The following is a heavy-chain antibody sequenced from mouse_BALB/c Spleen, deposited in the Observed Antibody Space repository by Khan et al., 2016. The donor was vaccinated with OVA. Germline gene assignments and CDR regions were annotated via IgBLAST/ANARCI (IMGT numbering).Heavy chain of an antibody. D-gene: IGHD2-14*01. J-gene: IGHJ4*01. CDR2: INTHSGVP. CDR1: GYTFTTAG. CDR3: ARGGDAYYRNDGGAMEY. Sequence: QIQLVQSGPELKKPGETVRISCKASGYTFTTAGIQWVQKMPGKGLKWIGWINTHSGVPKYAEDFKGRFAFSLEISVSTAYLQITNLKNEDTATNFCARGGDAYYRNDGGAMEYWGQGTSVTVSS. V-gene: IGHV9-4*02.